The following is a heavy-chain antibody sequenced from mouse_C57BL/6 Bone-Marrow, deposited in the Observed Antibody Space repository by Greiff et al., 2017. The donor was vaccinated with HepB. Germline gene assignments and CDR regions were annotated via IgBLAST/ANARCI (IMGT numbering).Heavy chain of an antibody. CDR3: ARTAGSSPHYAMDY. CDR1: GYTFTSYW. D-gene: IGHD1-1*01. J-gene: IGHJ4*01. Sequence: QVQLQQPGAELVRPGSSVKLSCKASGYTFTSYWMDWVKQRPGQGLEWIGNIYPSDSETHYNQKFKDKATLTVDKSSSTAYMQISSLTSEDSAVYYCARTAGSSPHYAMDYWGQGTSVTVSS. V-gene: IGHV1-61*01. CDR2: IYPSDSET.